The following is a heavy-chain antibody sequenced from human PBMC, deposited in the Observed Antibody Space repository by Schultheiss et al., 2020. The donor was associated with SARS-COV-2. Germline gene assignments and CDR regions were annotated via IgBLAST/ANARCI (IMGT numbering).Heavy chain of an antibody. D-gene: IGHD3-16*01. V-gene: IGHV2-70*01. Sequence: SGPTLVKPTQTLTLTCTFSGFSLSTSGMCVSWIRQPPGKALEWLALIDWDDDKYYSTSLKTRLTISKDTSKNQVVLTMTNMDPLDTATYYCARIPLRGRGSNYYYYGMDVWGQGTTVTVSS. CDR1: GFSLSTSGMC. CDR3: ARIPLRGRGSNYYYYGMDV. CDR2: IDWDDDK. J-gene: IGHJ6*02.